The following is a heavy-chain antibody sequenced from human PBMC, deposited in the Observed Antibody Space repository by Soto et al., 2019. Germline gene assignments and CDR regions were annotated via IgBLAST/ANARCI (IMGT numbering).Heavy chain of an antibody. Sequence: SETLSLTCSFSGGPIIGSYWSWIRQSPGKGLEWLGYVYYTGSTNYSPSLRSRVSISVDTSKNEFSLRLSSVTAADTAVYFCARSVAVPGAHIDYWGQGTQVTVSS. CDR1: GGPIIGSY. D-gene: IGHD6-19*01. CDR2: VYYTGST. CDR3: ARSVAVPGAHIDY. J-gene: IGHJ4*02. V-gene: IGHV4-59*01.